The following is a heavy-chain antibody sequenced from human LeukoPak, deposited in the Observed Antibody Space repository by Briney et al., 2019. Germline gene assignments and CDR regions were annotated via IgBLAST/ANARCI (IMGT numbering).Heavy chain of an antibody. CDR1: GGTFRSYA. V-gene: IGHV1-69*10. CDR2: IIPILSRS. D-gene: IGHD6-13*01. J-gene: IGHJ4*02. Sequence: SVKVSCKASGGTFRSYAVNWVRQAPGQGLEWVGAIIPILSRSNYTQKFQGRVTITADESTSTAYMVLSSLRPEDTAVYYCARESGSSLYYLDSWGQGTLVTVS. CDR3: ARESGSSLYYLDS.